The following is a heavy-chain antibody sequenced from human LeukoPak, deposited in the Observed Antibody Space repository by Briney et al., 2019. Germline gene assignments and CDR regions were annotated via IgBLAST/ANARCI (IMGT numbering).Heavy chain of an antibody. D-gene: IGHD6-6*01. J-gene: IGHJ3*02. CDR3: ARSRRGYSSSYAFDI. V-gene: IGHV1-69*05. Sequence: SVKVSCKASGGTFSSYAISWVRQAPGQGLEWMGRIIPIFGTANYAQKFQGRVTITIDESTSTAYMELSSLTSEDTAVYYCARSRRGYSSSYAFDIWVQGTMVTVSS. CDR1: GGTFSSYA. CDR2: IIPIFGTA.